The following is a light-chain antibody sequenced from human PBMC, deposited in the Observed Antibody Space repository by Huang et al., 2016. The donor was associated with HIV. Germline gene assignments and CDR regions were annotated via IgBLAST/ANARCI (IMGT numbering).Light chain of an antibody. CDR1: QAIGTY. CDR3: QQSYSALIT. Sequence: IQLTQSPTSLSASVGDRVAIACRASQAIGTYLNWFQQKPGRAPKLLISGVSSLHTGVPSRFIGSGSGTEFTLTIRGLQFDDFATNFCQQSYSALITFGQGTRLEIK. CDR2: GVS. V-gene: IGKV1-39*01. J-gene: IGKJ5*01.